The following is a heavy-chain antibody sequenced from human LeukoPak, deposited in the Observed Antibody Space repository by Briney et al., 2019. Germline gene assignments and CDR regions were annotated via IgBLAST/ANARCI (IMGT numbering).Heavy chain of an antibody. CDR2: IYAGGNT. CDR1: GFTLNTNY. D-gene: IGHD6-13*01. V-gene: IGHV3-66*01. J-gene: IGHJ4*02. Sequence: GGSLRLSCAASGFTLNTNYMNWVRQVPGKGLEWVSVIYAGGNTYYADSVKERFTISRDNSRNTLYLQMNSLRGDDTAVYYCAREVYSSTWFDLWGQGTLVTV. CDR3: AREVYSSTWFDL.